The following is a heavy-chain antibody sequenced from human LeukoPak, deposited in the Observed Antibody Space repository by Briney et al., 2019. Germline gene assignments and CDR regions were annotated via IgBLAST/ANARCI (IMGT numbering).Heavy chain of an antibody. J-gene: IGHJ4*02. CDR2: IYYSGST. D-gene: IGHD5-24*01. CDR3: ARDRGDGYNLDY. V-gene: IGHV4-59*12. Sequence: NPSETLSLTCSVSGGSISSYYWSWIRQPPGKGLEWIGYIYYSGSTNYNPSLKSRVIISVDTSKNQFSLKLSSVTAADTAVYYCARDRGDGYNLDYWGQGTLVTVSS. CDR1: GGSISSYY.